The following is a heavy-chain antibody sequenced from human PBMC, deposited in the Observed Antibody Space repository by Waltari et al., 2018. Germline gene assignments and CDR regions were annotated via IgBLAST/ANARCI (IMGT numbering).Heavy chain of an antibody. D-gene: IGHD1-26*01. CDR1: GYTLTEIS. Sequence: QVQLVQSEAEVKKPGASVKVSCKVSGYTLTEISMHWVRQAPGKGLGWVGLFAAEDGETIYAQKIEGRVSMTEDTATETAYMGLSSLRFEDTALYYCAPSRRERADGSYFDSWGQGTLVTVSS. CDR3: APSRRERADGSYFDS. J-gene: IGHJ4*02. CDR2: FAAEDGET. V-gene: IGHV1-24*01.